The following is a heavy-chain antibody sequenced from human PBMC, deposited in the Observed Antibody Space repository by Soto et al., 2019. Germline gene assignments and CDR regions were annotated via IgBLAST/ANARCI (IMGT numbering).Heavy chain of an antibody. J-gene: IGHJ4*02. Sequence: QVQLVESGGGVVQPGRSLRLSCAASGFAFSRHGLHWVRQAPGKGLEWVAVIVRDGSEDYYADSVEGRFTISRDNSKNTLYLEMNNLRPEDTAVYYCARDDDYEDYGLDSWGQGTLVTVSS. CDR3: ARDDDYEDYGLDS. D-gene: IGHD4-17*01. CDR2: IVRDGSED. CDR1: GFAFSRHG. V-gene: IGHV3-33*01.